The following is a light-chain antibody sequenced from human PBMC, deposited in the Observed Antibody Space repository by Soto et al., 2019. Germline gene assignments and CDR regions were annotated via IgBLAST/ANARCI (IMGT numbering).Light chain of an antibody. CDR2: KAS. J-gene: IGKJ2*01. V-gene: IGKV1-5*03. Sequence: DIQMTQSPSTLSASVGDRVTITCRASQRISSWLAWYQQKPGKGPTLLITKASSLESGVPSRFSGSGSETEFTLTISSLQPDDFATYYCQQYKSYPYTFGQGTKLEIK. CDR1: QRISSW. CDR3: QQYKSYPYT.